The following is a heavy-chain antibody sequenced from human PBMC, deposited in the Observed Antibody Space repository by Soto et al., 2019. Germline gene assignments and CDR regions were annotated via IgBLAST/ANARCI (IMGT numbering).Heavy chain of an antibody. CDR3: ARGQDASGYSDVWVDP. J-gene: IGHJ5*02. Sequence: EEQLLESGGGLVQPGGSLRLSCSASGFRFSSYGMSWFRQAQGKGLEWVSGISGGGDSTYYADSVKGRFTISRDKFKNTLYLQMNSLRAEDKAVYYCARGQDASGYSDVWVDPCGQGTLVSVSS. D-gene: IGHD5-18*01. CDR1: GFRFSSYG. CDR2: ISGGGDST. V-gene: IGHV3-23*01.